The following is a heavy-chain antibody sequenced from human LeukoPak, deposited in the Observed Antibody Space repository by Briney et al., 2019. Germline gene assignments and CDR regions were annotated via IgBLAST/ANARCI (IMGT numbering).Heavy chain of an antibody. J-gene: IGHJ5*02. V-gene: IGHV4-30-2*01. CDR1: GGSISSGGYS. CDR2: IYHSGST. Sequence: SETLSLTCAVSGGSISSGGYSWSWIRQPPGKGLEWIGYIYHSGSTYYNPSLKSRVTISVDRSKNQFSLKLSSVIAADTAVYYCAREGNWFDPWGQGTLVTVSS. CDR3: AREGNWFDP.